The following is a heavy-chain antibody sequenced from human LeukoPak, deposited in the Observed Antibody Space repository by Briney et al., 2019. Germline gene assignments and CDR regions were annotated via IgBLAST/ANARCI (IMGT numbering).Heavy chain of an antibody. D-gene: IGHD3-9*01. J-gene: IGHJ2*01. CDR2: IYHSGST. Sequence: SETLSLTCTVSGGSISSGGYYWSWIRQPPGKGLEWIGYIYHSGSTYYNPSLKSRVTISVDRSKNQFSLKLSSVTAADTAVYYCARGRVFERYFARSYWYFDLWGRGTLVTVSS. V-gene: IGHV4-30-2*01. CDR3: ARGRVFERYFARSYWYFDL. CDR1: GGSISSGGYY.